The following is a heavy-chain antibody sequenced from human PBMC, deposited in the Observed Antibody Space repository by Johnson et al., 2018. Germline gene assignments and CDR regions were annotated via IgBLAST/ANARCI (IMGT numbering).Heavy chain of an antibody. V-gene: IGHV3-11*01. J-gene: IGHJ6*02. CDR1: GFTFRDYY. Sequence: HVQLVQSGGGLVQPGGSXRLSCAVSGFTFRDYYMSWIRQAPGKGLQWVSYISGSGDTLYYADPFQGRFTISRDNATNALSLQMNSRNAEDTALYYCARDQSVYYYYGMDVWGQGTTVTVSS. CDR3: ARDQSVYYYYGMDV. CDR2: ISGSGDTL. D-gene: IGHD2-21*01.